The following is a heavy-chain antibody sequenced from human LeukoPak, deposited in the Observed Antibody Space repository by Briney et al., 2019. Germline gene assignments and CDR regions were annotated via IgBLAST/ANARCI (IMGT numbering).Heavy chain of an antibody. D-gene: IGHD3-3*01. CDR1: GGSFSGYY. CDR3: ARGGDDFWSGPNAFDI. J-gene: IGHJ3*02. Sequence: SETLSLTCAVYGGSFSGYYWSSIRQPPGKGLEWIGEINHSGSTNYNPSLKSRVTISVDTSKNQFSLKLSSVTAADTAVYYCARGGDDFWSGPNAFDIWGQGTMVTVSS. CDR2: INHSGST. V-gene: IGHV4-34*01.